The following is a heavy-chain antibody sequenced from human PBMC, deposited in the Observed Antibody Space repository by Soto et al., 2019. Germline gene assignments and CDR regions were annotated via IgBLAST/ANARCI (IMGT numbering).Heavy chain of an antibody. Sequence: SVKLSCKASGGTFSSYTISWGRQAPGQGLEWMGRIIPILGIAHYAQKFQGRVTITADKSTSTAYMELSSLRSEDTAVYYCARDPSAGHSAGYWGQGTLVTVSS. CDR3: ARDPSAGHSAGY. CDR2: IIPILGIA. CDR1: GGTFSSYT. J-gene: IGHJ4*02. V-gene: IGHV1-69*04. D-gene: IGHD6-13*01.